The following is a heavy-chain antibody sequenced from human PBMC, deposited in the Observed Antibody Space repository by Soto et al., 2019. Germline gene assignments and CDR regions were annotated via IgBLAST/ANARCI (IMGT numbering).Heavy chain of an antibody. J-gene: IGHJ4*02. D-gene: IGHD2-2*01. CDR1: NFSVLTSIYY. V-gene: IGHV4-39*01. Sequence: SETLSLTCTVSNFSVLTSIYYWAWIRQPPGKGLGWVGTVYYTGTTYYNPSLQSRVTISIDTSKNQFSLNLNSVTAADTAVYYCARNWNLALVPAAYFDSWGQGTLVTVSS. CDR3: ARNWNLALVPAAYFDS. CDR2: VYYTGTT.